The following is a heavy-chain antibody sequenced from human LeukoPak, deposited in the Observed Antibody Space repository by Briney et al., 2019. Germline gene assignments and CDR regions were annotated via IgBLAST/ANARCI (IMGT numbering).Heavy chain of an antibody. CDR3: ARGQRDRAYCSGGSCSRFDP. V-gene: IGHV4-59*01. CDR1: GGSISIYY. Sequence: SETLSLTCTVAGGSISIYYGRWIRQPPGKGREWIGYTYYSGSTNYNPSLKSRVTISVDTSKNQFSLKLSSVTAADTAVYYCARGQRDRAYCSGGSCSRFDPWGQGTLVTVSS. D-gene: IGHD2-15*01. CDR2: TYYSGST. J-gene: IGHJ5*02.